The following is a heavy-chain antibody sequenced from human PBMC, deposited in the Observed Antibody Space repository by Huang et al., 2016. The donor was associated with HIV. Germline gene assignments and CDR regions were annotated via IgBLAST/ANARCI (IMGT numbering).Heavy chain of an antibody. Sequence: QVQLVQSGAEVKKPGSSVKVSCKASGGTFSSYAISWVRQAPGQGLEGMGGIIPIFGTANYAPKFQGRVTITADESTRTAYMELSSLRSEDTAVYYCARARGYYDSSVSYYFDYWGQGTLVTVSS. J-gene: IGHJ4*02. V-gene: IGHV1-69*13. CDR3: ARARGYYDSSVSYYFDY. CDR2: IIPIFGTA. D-gene: IGHD3-22*01. CDR1: GGTFSSYA.